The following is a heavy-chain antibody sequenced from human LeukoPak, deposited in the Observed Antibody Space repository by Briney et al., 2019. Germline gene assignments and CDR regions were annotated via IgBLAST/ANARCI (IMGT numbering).Heavy chain of an antibody. D-gene: IGHD3-22*01. CDR3: ARHKGYDSSGYYRYYFDY. CDR1: GGSISSYY. J-gene: IGHJ4*02. Sequence: SETLSLTCTVSGGSISSYYWSWLRQPPGKGLEWSGYIYYSGSTNYNPSLKSRVTISVDTSKNQFSLKLSSVTAADTAVYYCARHKGYDSSGYYRYYFDYWGQGTLVTVSS. CDR2: IYYSGST. V-gene: IGHV4-59*08.